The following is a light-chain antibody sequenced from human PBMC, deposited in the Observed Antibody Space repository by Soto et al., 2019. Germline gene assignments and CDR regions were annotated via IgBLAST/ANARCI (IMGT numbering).Light chain of an antibody. V-gene: IGLV2-14*02. CDR3: SSYTTSNTRQIV. CDR2: EGS. CDR1: SSDGGSYNL. J-gene: IGLJ1*01. Sequence: QSVLTQPASVSGSPGQSVTISLPGTSSDGGSYNLVSWYQQHPGKAPKLMIYEGSKRPSGVSNRFSGSKSGNTASLTISGLQAEDEADYYCSSYTTSNTRQIVFGTGTKVTVL.